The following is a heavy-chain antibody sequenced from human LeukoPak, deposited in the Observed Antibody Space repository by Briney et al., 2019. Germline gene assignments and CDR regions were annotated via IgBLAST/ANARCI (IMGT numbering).Heavy chain of an antibody. V-gene: IGHV3-48*01. CDR3: AGDNGWYYFDY. CDR2: ITSSSLTI. J-gene: IGHJ4*02. Sequence: PGGSLRLSCVASGFTFNTYSRIWVRQAPGRGLEWISYITSSSLTINYADSVKGRFTISRGNAKNSLYLQMNNLTAEDTAVYYCAGDNGWYYFDYWGQGALVTVSS. CDR1: GFTFNTYS. D-gene: IGHD6-19*01.